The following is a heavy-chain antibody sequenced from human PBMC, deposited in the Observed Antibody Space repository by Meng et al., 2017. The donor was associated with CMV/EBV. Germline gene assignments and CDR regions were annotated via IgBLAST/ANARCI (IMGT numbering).Heavy chain of an antibody. J-gene: IGHJ4*02. V-gene: IGHV1-69*12. CDR3: ARNQPSRGWSHEDY. CDR1: GGTCSRYA. D-gene: IGHD2-15*01. Sequence: QDQVGQDGVEVKESESSVKGCCKASGGTCSRYAISCGRQAPGQGLEWMGGIIPIFGTANYAQTFQGRVTITADESTSTAYMELSSLRSEDTAVYYCARNQPSRGWSHEDYWGQGTLVTVSS. CDR2: IIPIFGTA.